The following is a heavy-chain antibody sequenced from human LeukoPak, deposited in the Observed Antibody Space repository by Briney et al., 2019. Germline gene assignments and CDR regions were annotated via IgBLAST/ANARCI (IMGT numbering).Heavy chain of an antibody. CDR2: ISSSSYT. V-gene: IGHV3-11*05. Sequence: GGSLRLSCAASGFTFSDYYMSWIRQAPGKGLEWVSYISSSSYTNYADSVKGRFTISRDNAKNSLYLQMNSLRAEDTAVYYCAREVNDDYGDYVDYWGQGTLVTVSS. CDR1: GFTFSDYY. D-gene: IGHD4-17*01. CDR3: AREVNDDYGDYVDY. J-gene: IGHJ4*02.